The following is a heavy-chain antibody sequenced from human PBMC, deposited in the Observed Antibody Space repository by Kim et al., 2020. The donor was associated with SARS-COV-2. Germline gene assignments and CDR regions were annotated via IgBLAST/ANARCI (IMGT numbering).Heavy chain of an antibody. Sequence: SETLSLTCTVSGGSISSYYWSWIRQPPGKGLEWIGYIYYSGSTNYNPSLKSRVTISVDTSKNQFSLKLSSVTAADTAVYYCARARGSSGYKRYFDYWGQGTLVTVSS. CDR1: GGSISSYY. V-gene: IGHV4-59*13. CDR2: IYYSGST. D-gene: IGHD3-22*01. J-gene: IGHJ4*02. CDR3: ARARGSSGYKRYFDY.